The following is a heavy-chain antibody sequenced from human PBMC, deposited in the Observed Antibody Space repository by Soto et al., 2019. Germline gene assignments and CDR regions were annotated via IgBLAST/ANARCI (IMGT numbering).Heavy chain of an antibody. CDR3: ARGPHYYDSSGYSDY. CDR2: IWYDGSNK. CDR1: GFTFSSYG. D-gene: IGHD3-22*01. V-gene: IGHV3-33*01. Sequence: GGSLRLSCAASGFTFSSYGMHWVRQAPGKGLEWVAVIWYDGSNKYYADSVKGRFTISRDNSKNTLYLQMNSLRAEDTAVYYCARGPHYYDSSGYSDYWGQGTLVTVSS. J-gene: IGHJ4*02.